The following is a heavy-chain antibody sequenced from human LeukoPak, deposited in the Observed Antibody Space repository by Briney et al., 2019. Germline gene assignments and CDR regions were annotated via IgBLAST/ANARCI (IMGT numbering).Heavy chain of an antibody. CDR1: GYIFTGYF. V-gene: IGHV1-2*02. CDR3: ARVNFPDFYYYGMDV. CDR2: ISPETGDT. J-gene: IGHJ6*02. D-gene: IGHD1-7*01. Sequence: GASVKVSCKASGYIFTGYFIHWVRQAPGQGLEWMGWISPETGDTNYAQKFQGRVTVTRDTSISTAYMELSRLRSDDSAVFYCARVNFPDFYYYGMDVWGQGTTVTVSS.